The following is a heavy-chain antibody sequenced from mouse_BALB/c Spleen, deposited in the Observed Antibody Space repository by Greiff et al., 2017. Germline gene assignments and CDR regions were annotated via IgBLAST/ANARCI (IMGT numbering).Heavy chain of an antibody. CDR2: IYPGDGDT. Sequence: QVQLQQSGAELARPGASVKLSCKASGYTFTSYWMQWVKQRPGQGLEWIGAIYPGDGDTRYTQKFKGKATLTADKSSSTAYMQLSSLASEDSAVYYCARAQAGWYFDVWGAGTTVTVSS. CDR1: GYTFTSYW. J-gene: IGHJ1*01. V-gene: IGHV1-87*01. D-gene: IGHD3-2*02. CDR3: ARAQAGWYFDV.